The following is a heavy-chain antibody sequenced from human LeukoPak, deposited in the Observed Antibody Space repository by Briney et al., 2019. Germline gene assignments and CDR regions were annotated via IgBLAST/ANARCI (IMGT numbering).Heavy chain of an antibody. D-gene: IGHD4-17*01. Sequence: GGSLRLSCAASGFTFSSYGMHWVRQAPGKGLEWVAVISYDGSNKYYADSVKGRFTISRDNAKNTLYLQMNSLRAEDTAVYYCARAESVNGDYVRWGYWGQGTLVTVSS. CDR2: ISYDGSNK. V-gene: IGHV3-30*03. J-gene: IGHJ4*02. CDR3: ARAESVNGDYVRWGY. CDR1: GFTFSSYG.